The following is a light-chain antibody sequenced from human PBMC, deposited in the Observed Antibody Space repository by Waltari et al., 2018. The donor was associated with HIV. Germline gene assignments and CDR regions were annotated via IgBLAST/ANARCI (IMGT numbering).Light chain of an antibody. CDR3: SSYTGSSTFDVV. J-gene: IGLJ2*01. CDR1: SSDVGGYNY. CDR2: DFS. V-gene: IGLV2-14*01. Sequence: QSALTQPASVSGSPGQSITISCTGTSSDVGGYNYVSWYQQHPGKAPNLTIYDFSKRPSGFSNGYSGSKSGNTTSLTISGLQAEDEANYSCSSYTGSSTFDVVFGGGTKLTVL.